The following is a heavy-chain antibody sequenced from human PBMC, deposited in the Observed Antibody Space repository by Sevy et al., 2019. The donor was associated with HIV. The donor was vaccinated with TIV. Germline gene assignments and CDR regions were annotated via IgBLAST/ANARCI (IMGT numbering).Heavy chain of an antibody. Sequence: GSLRLSCAASGFTISNYGMHWVRQAPGKGLEWVAIISYDGSNQYYADSVKGRFTISRDNSKNTLYLQMNSLRAEDTAVYYCAKDEYYDTTGPFDYWGQGTLVTVSS. CDR2: ISYDGSNQ. CDR3: AKDEYYDTTGPFDY. CDR1: GFTISNYG. V-gene: IGHV3-30*18. J-gene: IGHJ4*02. D-gene: IGHD3-22*01.